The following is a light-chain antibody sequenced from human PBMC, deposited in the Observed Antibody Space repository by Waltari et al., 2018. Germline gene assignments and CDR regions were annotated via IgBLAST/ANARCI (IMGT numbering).Light chain of an antibody. CDR1: QYIRNW. CDR2: AAS. Sequence: DIQRTQSPSSVSASVGDRVTITCRASQYIRNWLAWYQQKPGKAPELLISAASPVQSGVPSRFSGSGSGTDFTLTISSLQPEDFATYYCQQTYSFPLTFGGGTKVEIK. J-gene: IGKJ4*01. V-gene: IGKV1-12*01. CDR3: QQTYSFPLT.